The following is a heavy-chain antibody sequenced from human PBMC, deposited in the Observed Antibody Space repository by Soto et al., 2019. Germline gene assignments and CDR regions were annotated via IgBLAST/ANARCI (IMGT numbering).Heavy chain of an antibody. D-gene: IGHD3-10*01. CDR3: ARDFRRFDP. CDR1: GYSISSGYY. J-gene: IGHJ5*02. Sequence: SETLSLTCAVSGYSISSGYYWGWIRQPPGKGLEWIGSIYHSGSTYYNPSLKSRVTISVDTSKNQFSLKLSSVTAADTAVYYCARDFRRFDPWGQGTLVTVS. CDR2: IYHSGST. V-gene: IGHV4-38-2*02.